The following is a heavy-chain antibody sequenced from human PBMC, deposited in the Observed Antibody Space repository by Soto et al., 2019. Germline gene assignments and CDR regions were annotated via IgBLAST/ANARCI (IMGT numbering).Heavy chain of an antibody. V-gene: IGHV3-23*01. CDR1: GFTFSSYA. Sequence: HPGGSLRLSCAASGFTFSSYAMSWVRQAPGKGLEWVSAISGSGGSTYYADSVKGRFTISRDNSKNTLYLQMNSLRAEDTAVYYCAKELLWFGELFSAFDIWGQGTMVT. CDR3: AKELLWFGELFSAFDI. CDR2: ISGSGGST. D-gene: IGHD3-10*01. J-gene: IGHJ3*02.